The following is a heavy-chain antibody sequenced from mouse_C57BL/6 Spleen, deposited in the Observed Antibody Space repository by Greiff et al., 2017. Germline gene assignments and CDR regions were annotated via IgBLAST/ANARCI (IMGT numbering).Heavy chain of an antibody. J-gene: IGHJ2*01. Sequence: QVQLQQSGAELVRPGTSVKVSCKASGYAFTNYLIEWVKQRPGQGLEWIGVINPGSGGTNYNEKFKGKATLTADKSSSTAYMQLSTLTSEDSAVYFCAVDGYNFDYWGQGTTLTVSS. CDR3: AVDGYNFDY. CDR1: GYAFTNYL. CDR2: INPGSGGT. D-gene: IGHD2-3*01. V-gene: IGHV1-54*01.